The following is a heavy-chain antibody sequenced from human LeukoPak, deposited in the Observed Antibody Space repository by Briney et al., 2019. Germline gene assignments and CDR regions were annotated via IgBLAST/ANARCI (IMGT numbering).Heavy chain of an antibody. V-gene: IGHV1-8*01. CDR2: MNPNSGNT. Sequence: ASVKVSCKASGYTFTSYDINWVRQATGQGLEWMGWMNPNSGNTGYAQKFQGRVTMTRNTSISTAYMELRSLRSDDTAVYYCARDFTGVTTHSPGHWGQGTLVTVSS. CDR3: ARDFTGVTTHSPGH. D-gene: IGHD4-17*01. J-gene: IGHJ4*02. CDR1: GYTFTSYD.